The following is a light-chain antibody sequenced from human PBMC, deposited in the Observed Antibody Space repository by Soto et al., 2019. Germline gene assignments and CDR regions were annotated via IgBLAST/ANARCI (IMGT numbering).Light chain of an antibody. CDR2: SVN. Sequence: QSALIQPPSVSGSPGQSVTISCTGTTSDIGAYDYVSCFQHHPGTVPKPMIYSVNSRPSGVPDRFSDSKSANPASMTISGLQPGDGADYFCFSYTSSATSVLGTGTKGTVL. CDR1: TSDIGAYDY. V-gene: IGLV2-11*01. CDR3: FSYTSSATSV. J-gene: IGLJ1*01.